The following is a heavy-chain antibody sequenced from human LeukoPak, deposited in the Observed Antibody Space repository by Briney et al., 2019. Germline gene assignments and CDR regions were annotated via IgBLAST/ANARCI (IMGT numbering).Heavy chain of an antibody. CDR1: GFTFSSYG. Sequence: GGSLRLSCAASGFTFSSYGMSWVRQAPGKGLKWVSDISASGGSTYYADSVKGRFTISRDNSKKTLHLQMNSLRAEDTAIYYCAKASSAGDSSSWNYWGQGTLVTVSS. V-gene: IGHV3-23*01. CDR2: ISASGGST. D-gene: IGHD6-13*01. CDR3: AKASSAGDSSSWNY. J-gene: IGHJ4*02.